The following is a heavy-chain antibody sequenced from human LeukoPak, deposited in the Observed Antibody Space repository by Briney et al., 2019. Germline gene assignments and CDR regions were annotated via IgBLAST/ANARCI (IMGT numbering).Heavy chain of an antibody. CDR2: FDREDRET. V-gene: IGHV1-24*01. CDR1: GYSHTDLS. CDR3: ATSLALPLRYMDV. Sequence: ASVKVSCKVAGYSHTDLSIHWVRQAPGRGLEWMGGFDREDRETIYAQKFQGRVTMTEDTSTDTAYMELSSVRSEDTAVYFCATSLALPLRYMDVWGKGTAVTVSS. J-gene: IGHJ6*03.